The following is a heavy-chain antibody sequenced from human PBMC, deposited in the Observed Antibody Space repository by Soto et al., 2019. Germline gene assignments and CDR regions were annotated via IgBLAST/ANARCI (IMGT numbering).Heavy chain of an antibody. Sequence: PSETLSLTCTVAGGFINSGGYYWSWIRQHPGKGLEWIGYIFYSGSNYYNPSLKSPVSISVHTSKNKFSLKLSSVTAADTVVYYCARTGGYSGYDRFDYWGQGTLVTVSS. CDR2: IFYSGSN. V-gene: IGHV4-31*01. CDR3: ARTGGYSGYDRFDY. CDR1: GGFINSGGYY. J-gene: IGHJ4*02. D-gene: IGHD5-12*01.